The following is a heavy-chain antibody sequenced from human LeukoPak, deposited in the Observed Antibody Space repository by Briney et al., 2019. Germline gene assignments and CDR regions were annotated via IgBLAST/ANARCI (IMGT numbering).Heavy chain of an antibody. D-gene: IGHD3-16*01. J-gene: IGHJ4*02. CDR1: GYTFSRYG. CDR2: INAGNENT. Sequence: ASVKVSCKASGYTFSRYGMHWVRQAPGQRLEWMGWINAGNENTKYSQKFQGRVSITRDTSASTAYMELSSLTSEDTAVYYCARDLYGDYSDYWGQGTLVTVSS. CDR3: ARDLYGDYSDY. V-gene: IGHV1-3*01.